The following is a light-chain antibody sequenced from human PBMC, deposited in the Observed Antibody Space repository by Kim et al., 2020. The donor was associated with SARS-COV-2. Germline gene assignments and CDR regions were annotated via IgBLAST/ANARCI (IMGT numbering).Light chain of an antibody. Sequence: EIVLTQSPATLSLSPGERATLSCRASQSVHSQLVWYQQKPGQAPRLLIYDASDRASGVPPRFSGSGSGTDFTLTISSLEPEDFAIYYCQQRSAWPLTFGGGTKVDIK. CDR1: QSVHSQ. V-gene: IGKV3-11*01. CDR3: QQRSAWPLT. CDR2: DAS. J-gene: IGKJ4*01.